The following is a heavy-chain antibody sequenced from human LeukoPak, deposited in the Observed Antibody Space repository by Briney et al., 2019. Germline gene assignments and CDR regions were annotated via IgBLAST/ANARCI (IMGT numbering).Heavy chain of an antibody. D-gene: IGHD6-13*01. V-gene: IGHV3-23*01. Sequence: KTGGSLRLSCAGSGFAFSSYAMSWVRQVPVKGLEWVSAISANGGSTYYADSVKGRFTISRDNSKNTLYLQMNSLRAEDTAVYYCAKSLGSKQLVSDYGYWGQGTLVTVSS. CDR3: AKSLGSKQLVSDYGY. J-gene: IGHJ4*02. CDR1: GFAFSSYA. CDR2: ISANGGST.